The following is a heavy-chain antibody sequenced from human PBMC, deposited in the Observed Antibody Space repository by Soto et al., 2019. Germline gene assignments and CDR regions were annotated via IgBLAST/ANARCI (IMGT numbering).Heavy chain of an antibody. V-gene: IGHV4-59*01. J-gene: IGHJ4*02. D-gene: IGHD6-13*01. CDR2: IYYSGST. Sequence: SETLSLTCTFSGCSISSYYWSWIRQPPGKGLEWIGYIYYSGSTNYNPSLKSRVTISVDTSKNQFSLKLSSVTAADTAVYYCARASGYSSSWPHYWGQGTLVTVS. CDR3: ARASGYSSSWPHY. CDR1: GCSISSYY.